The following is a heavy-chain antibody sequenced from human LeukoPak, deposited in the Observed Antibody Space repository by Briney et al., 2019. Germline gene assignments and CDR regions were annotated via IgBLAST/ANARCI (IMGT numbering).Heavy chain of an antibody. D-gene: IGHD6-19*01. V-gene: IGHV1-18*01. CDR1: GYTFTSYG. Sequence: ASVKVSCMASGYTFTSYGISWVRQAPGQGLEWMGWISAYNGNTNYAQKLQGRVTMTTDTSTSTAYMELRSLRSDDTAVYYCAREFRYSSGWLQGPNINWFDPWGQGTLVTVSS. J-gene: IGHJ5*02. CDR3: AREFRYSSGWLQGPNINWFDP. CDR2: ISAYNGNT.